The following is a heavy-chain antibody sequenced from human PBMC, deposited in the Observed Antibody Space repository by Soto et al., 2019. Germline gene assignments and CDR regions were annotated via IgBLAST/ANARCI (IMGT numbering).Heavy chain of an antibody. D-gene: IGHD1-20*01. J-gene: IGHJ5*02. Sequence: QVQLQESGPGLVKPSQTLSLTCTVSGGSISSGGYYWSWIRQHPGKGLEWIGYIYYSGSTYYNPSLKSXXTXSXXTSKNQFSLKLSSVTAADTAVYYCAREHNRLPTQPWGQGTLVTVSS. CDR2: IYYSGST. CDR3: AREHNRLPTQP. V-gene: IGHV4-31*03. CDR1: GGSISSGGYY.